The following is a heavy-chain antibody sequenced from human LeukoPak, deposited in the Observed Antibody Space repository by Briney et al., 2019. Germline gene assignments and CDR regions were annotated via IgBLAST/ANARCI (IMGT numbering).Heavy chain of an antibody. Sequence: KPSETLSLTCAVYGGSSSGYYWSWIRQPPGKGLEWIGEINHSGSTNYNPSLKSRVTISVDTSKNQFSLKLSSVTAADTAVYYCARGRDYYYYMDVWGKGTTVTVSS. V-gene: IGHV4-34*01. CDR1: GGSSSGYY. CDR2: INHSGST. J-gene: IGHJ6*03. CDR3: ARGRDYYYYMDV.